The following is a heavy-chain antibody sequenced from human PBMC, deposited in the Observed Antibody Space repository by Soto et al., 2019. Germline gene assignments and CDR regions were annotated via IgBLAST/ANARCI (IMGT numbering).Heavy chain of an antibody. Sequence: EVQLVESGGGLVQPGGSLKLSCAASGFTFSGSAMHWVRQASGKGLEWVGRIRSKANSYATAYAASVKGRFTISRDDSRNTAYLQMNSLKTEDTAVYYCTRHVFDYGYYGAFDIWGQGTMVTVSS. CDR3: TRHVFDYGYYGAFDI. D-gene: IGHD4-17*01. CDR1: GFTFSGSA. V-gene: IGHV3-73*01. J-gene: IGHJ3*02. CDR2: IRSKANSYAT.